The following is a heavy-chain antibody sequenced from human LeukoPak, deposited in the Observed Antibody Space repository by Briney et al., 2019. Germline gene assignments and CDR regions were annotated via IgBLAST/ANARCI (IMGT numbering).Heavy chain of an antibody. V-gene: IGHV3-23*01. CDR2: ISGTGGST. Sequence: GGSLRLSCAASGFIFSSYAMSWVRQAPGKGLEWVSAISGTGGSTNYADSVKGRFSISRDNSKNTLFLHMSSLRADDTALYYCAKDKGVAVAATGFDYWGLGTLVTVSS. D-gene: IGHD2-15*01. J-gene: IGHJ4*02. CDR1: GFIFSSYA. CDR3: AKDKGVAVAATGFDY.